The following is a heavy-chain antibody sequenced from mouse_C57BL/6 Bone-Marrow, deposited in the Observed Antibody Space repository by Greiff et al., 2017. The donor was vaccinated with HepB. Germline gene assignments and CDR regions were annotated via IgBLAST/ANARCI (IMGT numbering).Heavy chain of an antibody. CDR2: INPGSGGT. Sequence: VQLQQSGAELVRPGTSVKVSCKASGYAFTNYLIEWVKQRPGQGLEWIGVINPGSGGTNYNEKFKGKATLTADKSSSTAYMQLSSLTSEDSAVYFCARDDGYYGGYYAMDYWGQGTSVTVSS. CDR3: ARDDGYYGGYYAMDY. V-gene: IGHV1-54*01. CDR1: GYAFTNYL. D-gene: IGHD2-3*01. J-gene: IGHJ4*01.